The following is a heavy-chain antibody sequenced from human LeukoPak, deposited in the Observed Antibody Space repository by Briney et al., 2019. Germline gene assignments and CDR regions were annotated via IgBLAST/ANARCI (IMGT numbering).Heavy chain of an antibody. Sequence: GGSLRLSCAASGFTFRSYAMSWVRQAPGKGLEWVSAISDSGYRTYYADSVKGRFTISRDNSKNTLYLQMNSLRAEDTAVYYCAKVSAYGDYSFDYWGQGTLVTVSS. CDR2: ISDSGYRT. J-gene: IGHJ4*02. D-gene: IGHD4-17*01. V-gene: IGHV3-23*01. CDR3: AKVSAYGDYSFDY. CDR1: GFTFRSYA.